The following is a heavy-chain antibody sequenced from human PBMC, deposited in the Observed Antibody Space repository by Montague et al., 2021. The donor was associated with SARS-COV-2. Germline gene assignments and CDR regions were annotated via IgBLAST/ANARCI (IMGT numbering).Heavy chain of an antibody. CDR1: GGSLKIDSSY. V-gene: IGHV4-61*02. CDR2: IFSGGSP. Sequence: TLSLTCTISGGSLKIDSSYWSWVRQPAGKGLEWIGRIFSGGSPDYSPSLKSRVAMSLDTSNHRFSLRLTSVTAADTAVYFCARGGNSFDDWGQGILVTVSS. CDR3: ARGGNSFDD. J-gene: IGHJ4*02.